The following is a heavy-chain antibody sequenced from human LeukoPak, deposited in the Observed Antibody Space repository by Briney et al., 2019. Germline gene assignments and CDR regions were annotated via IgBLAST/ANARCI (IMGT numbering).Heavy chain of an antibody. CDR1: GFSFSDYY. Sequence: PGGSLRLSCAASGFSFSDYYMSWIRQAPGKGLEWVSYIRSSGSPIYYADSVKGRFTISRDNAKNSLYLQMNSLRAEDTAMYYCARVSVGYCSGGSCYFDYWGQGTLVTVSS. D-gene: IGHD2-15*01. CDR2: IRSSGSPI. CDR3: ARVSVGYCSGGSCYFDY. V-gene: IGHV3-11*01. J-gene: IGHJ4*02.